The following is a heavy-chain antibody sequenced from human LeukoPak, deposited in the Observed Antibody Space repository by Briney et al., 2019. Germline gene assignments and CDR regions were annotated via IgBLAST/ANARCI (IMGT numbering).Heavy chain of an antibody. Sequence: GASVNVSYKASRYTLTNYGISGVRQAPGKGRAGMGWINAYNCNTNYAHKLQGRVTMTTDTSTSTAYMELRSLRSDDTAVYYCARVEYSSGWYPVSVFGSQFYNWFDRWGQGALVTVCS. CDR1: RYTLTNYG. CDR2: INAYNCNT. V-gene: IGHV1-18*01. D-gene: IGHD6-19*01. J-gene: IGHJ5*02. CDR3: ARVEYSSGWYPVSVFGSQFYNWFDR.